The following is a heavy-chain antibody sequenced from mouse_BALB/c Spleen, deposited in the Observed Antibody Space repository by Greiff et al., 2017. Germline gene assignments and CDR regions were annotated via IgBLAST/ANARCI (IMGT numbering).Heavy chain of an antibody. CDR1: GFSLTSYG. D-gene: IGHD2-4*01. J-gene: IGHJ3*01. CDR2: IWAGGST. CDR3: ARDVRKDYDDY. V-gene: IGHV2-9*02. Sequence: VKLMESGPGLVAPSQSLSITCTVSGFSLTSYGVHWVRQPPGKGLEWLGVIWAGGSTNYNSALMSRLSISKDNSKSQVFLKMNSLQTDDTAMYYCARDVRKDYDDYWGQGTLVTVSA.